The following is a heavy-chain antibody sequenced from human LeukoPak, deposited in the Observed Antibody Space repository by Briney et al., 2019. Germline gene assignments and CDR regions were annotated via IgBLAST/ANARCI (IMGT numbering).Heavy chain of an antibody. CDR1: GGSLSSSSYY. V-gene: IGHV4-39*01. CDR3: VTVGATAFDY. D-gene: IGHD1-26*01. Sequence: SETLSLTCAVSGGSLSSSSYYWGWIRQPPGKGLEWIASIYYTGRIHYSPSLKSRVTMSLDTSNNQFSLKLSSVTAADTAVYYCVTVGATAFDYWGQGTLVIVSS. CDR2: IYYTGRI. J-gene: IGHJ4*02.